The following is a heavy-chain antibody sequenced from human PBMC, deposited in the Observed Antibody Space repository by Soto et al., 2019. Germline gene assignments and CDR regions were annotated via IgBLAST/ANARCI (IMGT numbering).Heavy chain of an antibody. Sequence: GGSLRLSCAASGFTFSSYWLSWVPQPPGKGLEWVANIKQDGSEKYYVDSVKGRFTISRDNAKNSLYLQMNSLRAEDTAVYYCAREPGYCSSTSCYGAPYFDYWGQGTLVTVS. CDR1: GFTFSSYW. CDR3: AREPGYCSSTSCYGAPYFDY. V-gene: IGHV3-7*04. J-gene: IGHJ4*02. D-gene: IGHD2-2*01. CDR2: IKQDGSEK.